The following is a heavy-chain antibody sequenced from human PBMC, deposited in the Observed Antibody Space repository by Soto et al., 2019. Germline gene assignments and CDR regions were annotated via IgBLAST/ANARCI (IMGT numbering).Heavy chain of an antibody. V-gene: IGHV3-30*18. J-gene: IGHJ4*02. CDR2: MSYDGSNT. CDR1: GFTFSSYG. D-gene: IGHD2-8*01. Sequence: QVHVVESGGGVVLPGRSLRLSCATSGFTFSSYGMHWVRQAPGKGLEWVAVMSYDGSNTYYGESVKGRFTISRDNSKNTLYLQMNSLRAEDTAVYYCGKDDGVWYLDYWGQGILVTVSS. CDR3: GKDDGVWYLDY.